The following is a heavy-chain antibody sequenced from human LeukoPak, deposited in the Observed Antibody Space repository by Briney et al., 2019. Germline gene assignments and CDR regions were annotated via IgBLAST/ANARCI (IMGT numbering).Heavy chain of an antibody. CDR3: AELGITMIGGV. Sequence: GGSLRLSCAASGFIFSNYGMHWVRQAPRKGLEWVAFIRHDGKNEYSADSVKGRFIISRDNSKNTLYLQMNSLRAEDTAVYYCAELGITMIGGVWGKGTTVTISS. V-gene: IGHV3-30*02. CDR2: IRHDGKNE. J-gene: IGHJ6*04. D-gene: IGHD3-10*02. CDR1: GFIFSNYG.